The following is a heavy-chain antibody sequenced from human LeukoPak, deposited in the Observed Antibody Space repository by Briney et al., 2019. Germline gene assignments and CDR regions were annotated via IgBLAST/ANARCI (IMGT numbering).Heavy chain of an antibody. V-gene: IGHV4-4*07. D-gene: IGHD6-13*01. CDR2: IYSTGST. J-gene: IGHJ4*02. Sequence: SETLSLTCTVSGGSISSYYWSWIRQPAGKGLDWIGRIYSTGSTNYNPSLKSRVTMSVDTSKNQFSLRLRSVTAADTAVYYCARQIASSGTAGFDFWGQGALVTVSS. CDR3: ARQIASSGTAGFDF. CDR1: GGSISSYY.